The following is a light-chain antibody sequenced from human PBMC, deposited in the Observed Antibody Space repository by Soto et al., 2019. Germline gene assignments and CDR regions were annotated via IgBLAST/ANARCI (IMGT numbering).Light chain of an antibody. J-gene: IGLJ1*01. CDR2: EGI. CDR3: CSYVGATTYV. V-gene: IGLV2-23*01. CDR1: SSTVGGFNV. Sequence: LTQPASVSGSPGQSITISCTGTSSTVGGFNVVSWYQQHPGKAPKVIIYEGIKRPSGVSNRFSGSNSGSTASLTISGLQAEDEADYYCCSYVGATTYVFGTGTKLTVL.